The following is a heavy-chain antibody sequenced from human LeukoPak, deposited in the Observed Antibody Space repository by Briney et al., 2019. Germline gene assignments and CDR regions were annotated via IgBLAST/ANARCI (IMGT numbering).Heavy chain of an antibody. CDR1: GFTFTRFW. D-gene: IGHD3-10*01. CDR3: TRGGEEPFDY. J-gene: IGHJ4*02. CDR2: INVEGTTT. Sequence: GGSLRLSCAGSGFTFTRFWMHWVRHTPGKGLVWVSRINVEGTTTTYADSVEGRFTISRDENTLYLQMNHLRVDDTAVYYCTRGGEEPFDYWGQGTLVTVSS. V-gene: IGHV3-74*01.